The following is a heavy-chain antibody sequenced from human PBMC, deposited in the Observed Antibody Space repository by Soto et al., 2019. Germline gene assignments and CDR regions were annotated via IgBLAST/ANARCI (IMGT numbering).Heavy chain of an antibody. V-gene: IGHV3-48*01. CDR3: ARSVEGHFDY. Sequence: EVQLVESGGGLVQPGGSLRLSCAASGFRFNIYSMNWVRKAPGKGLEWSAYITSDTNTIKYADSVKGRFTISRDNAKNSLYLQMNSLRAEDTAVYYCARSVEGHFDYWGQGTLVTVSS. CDR2: ITSDTNTI. J-gene: IGHJ4*02. CDR1: GFRFNIYS.